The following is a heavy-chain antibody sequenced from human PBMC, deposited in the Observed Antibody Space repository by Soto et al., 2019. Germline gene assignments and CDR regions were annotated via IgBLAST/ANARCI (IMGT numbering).Heavy chain of an antibody. CDR1: GFTFSSYA. CDR2: ISYDGSNK. V-gene: IGHV3-30-3*01. Sequence: QVQLVESGGGVVQPGRSLRLSCAASGFTFSSYAMHWVRQAPGKGLEWVAVISYDGSNKYYADSVKGRFTISRDNSKNTLYLQMNSLRADDTAVYYCTRAIGYCSSTSCPQHYFYYAMDVWGQGTTVTVSS. J-gene: IGHJ6*02. CDR3: TRAIGYCSSTSCPQHYFYYAMDV. D-gene: IGHD2-2*01.